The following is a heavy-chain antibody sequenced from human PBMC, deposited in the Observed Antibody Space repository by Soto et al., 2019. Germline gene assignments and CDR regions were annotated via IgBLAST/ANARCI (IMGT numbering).Heavy chain of an antibody. D-gene: IGHD5-18*01. CDR1: GFTFTSSA. V-gene: IGHV1-58*01. J-gene: IGHJ6*02. CDR2: IVVGSGNT. CDR3: AAEGYSYGSYYYYGMDV. Sequence: SVKVSCKASGFTFTSSAVQWVRQARGRRLEWIGWIVVGSGNTNYAQKFQERVTITRDMSTSTAYMELSSLRSEDTAVYYCAAEGYSYGSYYYYGMDVWGQGTTVTVSS.